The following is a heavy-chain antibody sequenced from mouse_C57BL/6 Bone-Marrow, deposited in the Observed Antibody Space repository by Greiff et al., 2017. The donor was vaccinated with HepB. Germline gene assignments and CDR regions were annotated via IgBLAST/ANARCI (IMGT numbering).Heavy chain of an antibody. Sequence: VKLMESGPELVKPGASVKISCKASGYAFSSSWMNWVKQRPGKGLEWIGRIYPGDGDTNYNGKFKGKATLTADKSSSTAYMQLSSLTSEDSAVYFCARITTVVAKGGAMDYWGQGTSVTVSS. J-gene: IGHJ4*01. CDR2: IYPGDGDT. CDR1: GYAFSSSW. CDR3: ARITTVVAKGGAMDY. V-gene: IGHV1-82*01. D-gene: IGHD1-1*01.